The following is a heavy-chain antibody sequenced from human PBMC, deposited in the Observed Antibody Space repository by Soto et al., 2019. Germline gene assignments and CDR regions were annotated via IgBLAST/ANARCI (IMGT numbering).Heavy chain of an antibody. D-gene: IGHD1-26*01. V-gene: IGHV1-69*01. CDR3: ASIVAATTAFDY. Sequence: QVQLVQSAAEVKKHGSSVKVSCKASGGTFSSYAISWVRQATGQGLEWMGGIIPIFGTANYAQKFQGRVTITADESTSTAYVELSSLRAEDTAVYYCASIVAATTAFDYWGQGTLVTVSS. CDR2: IIPIFGTA. CDR1: GGTFSSYA. J-gene: IGHJ4*02.